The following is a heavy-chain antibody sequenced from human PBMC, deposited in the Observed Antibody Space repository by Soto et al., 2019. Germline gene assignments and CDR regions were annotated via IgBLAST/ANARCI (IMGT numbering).Heavy chain of an antibody. CDR1: GGTFSSYA. J-gene: IGHJ4*02. Sequence: ASVKVSCKASGGTFSSYAISWVRQAPGQGLEWMGGIIPIFGTANYAQKFQGRVTITADESTSTAYMELSSLRSEDTAVYYCARGKAYYYDSSGYTGFDYWGQGTLVTVSS. V-gene: IGHV1-69*13. CDR3: ARGKAYYYDSSGYTGFDY. CDR2: IIPIFGTA. D-gene: IGHD3-22*01.